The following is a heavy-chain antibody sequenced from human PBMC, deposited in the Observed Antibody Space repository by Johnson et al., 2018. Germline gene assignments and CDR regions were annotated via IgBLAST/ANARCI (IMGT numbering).Heavy chain of an antibody. V-gene: IGHV3-21*01. CDR1: GFTFSSYS. D-gene: IGHD3-22*01. CDR3: ARVPYDSSGYNAFDI. J-gene: IGHJ3*02. CDR2: FSSGRTYI. Sequence: VQLVESGGGLVKAGGSLRLSCEASGFTFSSYSMNWVRQAPGKGLEWVSSFSSGRTYIYYADSLKGRFTISRDNAKNSLYLQMNSLRAEDTAVYYCARVPYDSSGYNAFDIGGQGTMVTVSS.